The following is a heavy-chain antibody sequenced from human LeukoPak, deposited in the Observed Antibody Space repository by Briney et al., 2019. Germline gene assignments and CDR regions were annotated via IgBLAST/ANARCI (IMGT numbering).Heavy chain of an antibody. CDR1: GYTFTGYY. J-gene: IGHJ1*01. CDR3: ARERVVVVPERYFQH. Sequence: ASVKVSCKASGYTFTGYYIHWVRQAPGQGLEWMGWINPNSGGTNYAQKFQGRVTMTRDTSISTAYMELSRLRSDDTAVYYCARERVVVVPERYFQHWGQGTLVTVSS. D-gene: IGHD2-21*01. CDR2: INPNSGGT. V-gene: IGHV1-2*02.